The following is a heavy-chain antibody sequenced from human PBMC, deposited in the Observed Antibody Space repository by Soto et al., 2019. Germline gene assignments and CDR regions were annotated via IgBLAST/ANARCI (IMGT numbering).Heavy chain of an antibody. CDR1: GFTFSSYA. CDR3: ANPGITIFGVVTEYYFDY. V-gene: IGHV3-23*01. J-gene: IGHJ4*02. D-gene: IGHD3-3*01. CDR2: ISGSGGST. Sequence: VQLLESGGGLVQPGGSLRLSCAASGFTFSSYAMSWVRQAPGKGLEWVSAISGSGGSTYYADSVKGRFTISRDNSKNTLYLQMNSLRAEDTAVYYCANPGITIFGVVTEYYFDYWGQGTLVTVSS.